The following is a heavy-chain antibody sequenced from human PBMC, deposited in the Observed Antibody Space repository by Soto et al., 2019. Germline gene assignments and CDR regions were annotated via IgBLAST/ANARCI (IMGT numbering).Heavy chain of an antibody. CDR2: ISYDGSNK. Sequence: GGSLRLSCAASGFTFSSYGMHWVRQAPGKGLEWVAVISYDGSNKYYADSVKGRFTISRDNSKNTLYLQMNSLRAEDTAVYYCAKEVGEYSYGNFDSWGQGTLVPVSS. J-gene: IGHJ4*02. CDR1: GFTFSSYG. D-gene: IGHD5-18*01. CDR3: AKEVGEYSYGNFDS. V-gene: IGHV3-30*18.